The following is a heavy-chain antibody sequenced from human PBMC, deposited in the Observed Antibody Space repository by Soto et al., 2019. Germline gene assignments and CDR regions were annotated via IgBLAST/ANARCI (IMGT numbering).Heavy chain of an antibody. CDR1: GGSISSGGYY. J-gene: IGHJ4*02. D-gene: IGHD1-7*01. Sequence: QVQLQESGPGLVKPSQTLSLTCTVSGGSISSGGYYWSWIRQHPGKGLEWIGYIYYSGSTYYNPSLKSRVTXXVXTYXNQFSLKLSSVTAADTAVYYCARDRGVELRYYFDYWGQGTLVTVSS. CDR2: IYYSGST. CDR3: ARDRGVELRYYFDY. V-gene: IGHV4-31*03.